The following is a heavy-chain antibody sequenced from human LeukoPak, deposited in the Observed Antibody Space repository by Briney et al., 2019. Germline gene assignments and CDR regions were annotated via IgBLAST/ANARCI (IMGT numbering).Heavy chain of an antibody. D-gene: IGHD3-10*01. CDR2: IRHDGSNV. CDR3: AGDGSGTDFSLDH. V-gene: IGHV3-7*04. Sequence: GGSLRLSCEASGFDIRDYYMSWVRQAPGKGLEWVGDIRHDGSNVYNVDLVRGRFTISRDIGKNSLFLQMNSLKDEDTAVYYCAGDGSGTDFSLDHWGQGTLVSVSS. CDR1: GFDIRDYY. J-gene: IGHJ4*02.